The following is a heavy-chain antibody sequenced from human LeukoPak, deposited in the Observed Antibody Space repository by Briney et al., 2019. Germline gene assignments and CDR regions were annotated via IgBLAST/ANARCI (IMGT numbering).Heavy chain of an antibody. Sequence: ASVKVSCTVSGYTLTELSMRWVRQAPGKGLEWMGGFDPEDGETIYAQKFQGRVTMTEDTSTDTAYMELSSLRSEDTAVYYCATQARWELLLEYYFDYWGQGTLVTVSS. CDR3: ATQARWELLLEYYFDY. V-gene: IGHV1-24*01. CDR1: GYTLTELS. D-gene: IGHD1-26*01. CDR2: FDPEDGET. J-gene: IGHJ4*02.